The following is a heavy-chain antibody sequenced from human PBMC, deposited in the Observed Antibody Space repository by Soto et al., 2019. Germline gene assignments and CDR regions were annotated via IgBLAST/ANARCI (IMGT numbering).Heavy chain of an antibody. CDR3: ARHSNSSSWYEGRGYYYYYMDV. CDR1: GGSISSYY. D-gene: IGHD6-13*01. Sequence: QVQLQESGPGLVKPSGTLSLTCTVSGGSISSYYWSWIRQPPGKGLEWIGYIYYSGSTNYNPSLKSRVTISVDTSKNQFSLKLSSVTAADTAVYYCARHSNSSSWYEGRGYYYYYMDVWGKGTTVTVSS. V-gene: IGHV4-59*08. CDR2: IYYSGST. J-gene: IGHJ6*03.